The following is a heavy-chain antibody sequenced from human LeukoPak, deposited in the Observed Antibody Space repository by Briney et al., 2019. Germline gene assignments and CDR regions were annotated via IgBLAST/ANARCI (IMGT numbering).Heavy chain of an antibody. CDR1: GFTFSDAW. CDR3: TTRRQDGW. Sequence: PGGSLRLSCVGSGFTFSDAWMSWVRQAPGKGLEWVGRIKSKSDGGTIDYAAPVKGRFTISRDDSRNTLYLQMDSLKTEDTAVYYCTTRRQDGWWGQGTLVTVS. V-gene: IGHV3-15*01. D-gene: IGHD2-15*01. CDR2: IKSKSDGGTI. J-gene: IGHJ4*02.